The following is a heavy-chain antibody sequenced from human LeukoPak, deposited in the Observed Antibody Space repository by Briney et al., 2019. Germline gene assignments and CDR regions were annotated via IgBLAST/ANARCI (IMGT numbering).Heavy chain of an antibody. Sequence: GGSLRLSCAASGFTVSSNYMNWVRQAPGKGLEWVSVIYSGGSTYYADSVKGRFTISRDNSKNTLYLQMNSLRAEDTAVYYCAKSPGSSWYYLTRFDYWGQGTLVTVSS. J-gene: IGHJ4*02. CDR3: AKSPGSSWYYLTRFDY. CDR1: GFTVSSNY. V-gene: IGHV3-53*01. CDR2: IYSGGST. D-gene: IGHD6-13*01.